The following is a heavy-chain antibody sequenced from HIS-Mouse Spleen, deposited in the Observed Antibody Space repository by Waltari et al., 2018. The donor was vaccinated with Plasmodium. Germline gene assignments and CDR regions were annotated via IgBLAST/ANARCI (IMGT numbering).Heavy chain of an antibody. Sequence: QVQLQESGPGLVKPSETLSLTCTVSGYSISSGYYWGWIRQPPGKGLERIGRIYHSGSTYYHPSLKSRVTIPVDTSKNQFSLKLSSVTAADTAVYYCARPLGRIYAFDIWGQGTMVTVSS. J-gene: IGHJ3*02. D-gene: IGHD7-27*01. V-gene: IGHV4-38-2*02. CDR1: GYSISSGYY. CDR2: IYHSGST. CDR3: ARPLGRIYAFDI.